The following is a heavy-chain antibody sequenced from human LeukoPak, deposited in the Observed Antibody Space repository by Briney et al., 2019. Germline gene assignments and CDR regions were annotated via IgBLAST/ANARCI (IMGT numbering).Heavy chain of an antibody. D-gene: IGHD6-13*01. CDR3: AKEAVAAAGPFDY. CDR2: ISSSSSYI. J-gene: IGHJ4*02. Sequence: GGSLRLSCAASGFTFSSYSMNWVRQAPGKGLEWVSSISSSSSYIYYADSVKGRFTISRDNSKSTLYLQMNSLRAEDAAIYYCAKEAVAAAGPFDYWGQGTLVTVSS. V-gene: IGHV3-21*04. CDR1: GFTFSSYS.